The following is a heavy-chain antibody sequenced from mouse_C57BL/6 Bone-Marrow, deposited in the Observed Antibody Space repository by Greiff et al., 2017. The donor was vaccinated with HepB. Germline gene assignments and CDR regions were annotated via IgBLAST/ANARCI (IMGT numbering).Heavy chain of an antibody. CDR1: GYTFTDYY. J-gene: IGHJ2*01. Sequence: VQLQQSGPELVKPGASVKISCKASGYTFTDYYMNWVKQSHGKSLEWIGDINPNNGGTSYNQKFKGKATLTVDKSSSTAYMELRSLTSEDSAVYYCARRGGYQGDFDYWGQGTTLTVSS. CDR3: ARRGGYQGDFDY. CDR2: INPNNGGT. V-gene: IGHV1-26*01.